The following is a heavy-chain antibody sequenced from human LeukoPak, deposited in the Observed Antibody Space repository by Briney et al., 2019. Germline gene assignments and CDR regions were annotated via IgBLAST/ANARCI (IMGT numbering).Heavy chain of an antibody. CDR1: GGSISSGGYY. V-gene: IGHV4-31*03. CDR3: ARWKQPIDMWYLDL. D-gene: IGHD3-9*01. CDR2: IYYSGST. Sequence: NTSQTLSLTCTVSGGSISSGGYYWSWIRQHPGKGLEWIGYIYYSGSTYYNPSPKSRVTISVDTSKNQFSLKLSSVTAADTAVYYCARWKQPIDMWYLDLWGRGTLVTVSS. J-gene: IGHJ2*01.